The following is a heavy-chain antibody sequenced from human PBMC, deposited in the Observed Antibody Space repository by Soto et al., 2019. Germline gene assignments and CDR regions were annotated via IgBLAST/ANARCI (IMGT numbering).Heavy chain of an antibody. CDR1: GFTFSTYG. V-gene: IGHV3-33*01. Sequence: QVQLVESGGGVVQAGKSLRLSCAASGFTFSTYGMHWVRQAPGKGLEWVAVIWYDGSNRYYADSVKGRFTISRDNSKNTLYLKINRLRAEDTAVYYCARDAAYCSGGSCYSYAFDYWGQGTLVTVSS. CDR3: ARDAAYCSGGSCYSYAFDY. CDR2: IWYDGSNR. D-gene: IGHD2-15*01. J-gene: IGHJ4*02.